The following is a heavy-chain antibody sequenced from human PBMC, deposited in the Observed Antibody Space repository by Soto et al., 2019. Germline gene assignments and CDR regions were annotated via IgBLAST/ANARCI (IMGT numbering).Heavy chain of an antibody. CDR1: GASLSSSY. CDR3: AGHGTPYSYSDH. Sequence: QVQLQESGPGLVKPSETLSLTCVVSGASLSSSYWSWIRQPPGKGLEWIGYVYYSGSTNYNPSLKIRATISVDTSKNQFSLALSSVTAADTAVYYCAGHGTPYSYSDHWGQGTLVAVSS. J-gene: IGHJ4*02. CDR2: VYYSGST. V-gene: IGHV4-59*08. D-gene: IGHD1-26*01.